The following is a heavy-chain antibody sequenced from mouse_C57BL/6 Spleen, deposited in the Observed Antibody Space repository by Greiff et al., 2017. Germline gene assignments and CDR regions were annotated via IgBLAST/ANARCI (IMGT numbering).Heavy chain of an antibody. CDR1: GYTFTDYY. V-gene: IGHV1-26*01. CDR3: ASPGGGYAMDY. Sequence: VQLQQSGPELVKPGASVKISCKASGYTFTDYYMNWVKQSHGKSLEWIGDINPNNGGTSYNQKFKGKATLTVDKSSSTAYMELRSLTSEDSAVYYCASPGGGYAMDYWGQGTSVTVSS. CDR2: INPNNGGT. J-gene: IGHJ4*01.